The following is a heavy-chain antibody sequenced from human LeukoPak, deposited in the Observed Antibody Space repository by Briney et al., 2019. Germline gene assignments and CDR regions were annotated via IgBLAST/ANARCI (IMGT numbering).Heavy chain of an antibody. Sequence: GRSLRLSCATSGFTFSSYCMHWVRQAPGKGLEWVAVIWTDGTGKYYADSVKGRFTNSRDNSENTLYLQMNSLTAEDTAVYYCATERSGYGYAFDYWGQGSLVTDSS. D-gene: IGHD3-16*01. CDR1: GFTFSSYC. V-gene: IGHV3-33*03. J-gene: IGHJ4*02. CDR2: IWTDGTGK. CDR3: ATERSGYGYAFDY.